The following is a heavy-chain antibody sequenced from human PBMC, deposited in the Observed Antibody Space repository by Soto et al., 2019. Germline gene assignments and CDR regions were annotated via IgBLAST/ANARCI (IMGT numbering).Heavy chain of an antibody. CDR2: ISAYNGNT. V-gene: IGHV1-18*01. Sequence: ASVKVSCKASGYTFTSYGISWVRQAPGQGLEWMGWISAYNGNTNYAQKLQGRVTMTTDASTSTVYMELRSLRSDDTAVYYCARDSGYYQLSFDYWGQGTLVTVSS. CDR3: ARDSGYYQLSFDY. CDR1: GYTFTSYG. J-gene: IGHJ4*02. D-gene: IGHD3-22*01.